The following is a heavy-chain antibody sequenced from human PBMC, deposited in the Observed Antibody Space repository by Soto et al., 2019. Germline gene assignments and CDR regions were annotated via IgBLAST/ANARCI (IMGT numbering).Heavy chain of an antibody. J-gene: IGHJ4*02. CDR1: GGSISSGGYY. Sequence: SETLSFTCTVSGGSISSGGYYWSWIRQHPGKGLEWIGYIYYSGSTYYNPSLKSRVTISVDTSKNQFSLKLSSVTAADTAVYYCALTPGHWNPQPLDYWGQGTLVTVSS. CDR3: ALTPGHWNPQPLDY. D-gene: IGHD1-1*01. CDR2: IYYSGST. V-gene: IGHV4-31*03.